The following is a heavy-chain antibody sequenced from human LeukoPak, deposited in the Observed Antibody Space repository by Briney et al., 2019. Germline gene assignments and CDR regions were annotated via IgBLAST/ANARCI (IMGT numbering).Heavy chain of an antibody. J-gene: IGHJ5*02. D-gene: IGHD4-17*01. V-gene: IGHV4-39*07. CDR1: GGSISSSNYY. CDR3: ARGLPKHDFGDYGGTWFDP. Sequence: SETLSLTCTISGGSISSSNYYWAWIRQPPGKGLEWIGSIYYSGNTNCNPSLQSRVTMSVDTSKNQFSLKLSSVTAADTAMYYCARGLPKHDFGDYGGTWFDPWGQGTLVTVSS. CDR2: IYYSGNT.